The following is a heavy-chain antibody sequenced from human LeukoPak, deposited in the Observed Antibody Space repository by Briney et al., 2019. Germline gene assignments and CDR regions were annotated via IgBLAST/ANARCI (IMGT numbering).Heavy chain of an antibody. J-gene: IGHJ4*02. D-gene: IGHD3-9*01. CDR2: ISYDGSNK. Sequence: GRSLRLSCAASGFTFSSYGMHWVRQAPGKGLEWVAVISYDGSNKYYADSVKGRFTISRDNSKNTLYLQMYSLRAEDTAVYYCAKTLREFYDWLLPDYWGQGTLVTVSS. CDR1: GFTFSSYG. V-gene: IGHV3-30*18. CDR3: AKTLREFYDWLLPDY.